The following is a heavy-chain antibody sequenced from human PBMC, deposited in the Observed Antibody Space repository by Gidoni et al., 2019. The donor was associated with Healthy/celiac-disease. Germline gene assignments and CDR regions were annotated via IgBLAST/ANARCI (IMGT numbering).Heavy chain of an antibody. Sequence: QVQLVASGGGVVQPGRSLRLSCAASGFTFSSYGMHWVRQAPGKGLEWVAVISYDGSNKYYADSVKGRFTISRDNSKNTLYLQMNSLRAEDTAVYYCAKDREEGLAENYFDYWGQGTLVTVSS. V-gene: IGHV3-30*18. D-gene: IGHD3-16*01. CDR3: AKDREEGLAENYFDY. CDR2: ISYDGSNK. CDR1: GFTFSSYG. J-gene: IGHJ4*02.